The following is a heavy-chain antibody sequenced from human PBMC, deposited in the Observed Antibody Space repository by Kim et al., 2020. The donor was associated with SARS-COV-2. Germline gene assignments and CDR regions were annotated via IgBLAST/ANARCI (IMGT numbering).Heavy chain of an antibody. Sequence: QKRQGRVTMSTDTSTSTAYMELRSLRSDDTAVYYCARNRIAVAGTRWFDPWGQGTLVTVSS. CDR3: ARNRIAVAGTRWFDP. D-gene: IGHD6-19*01. J-gene: IGHJ5*02. V-gene: IGHV1-18*01.